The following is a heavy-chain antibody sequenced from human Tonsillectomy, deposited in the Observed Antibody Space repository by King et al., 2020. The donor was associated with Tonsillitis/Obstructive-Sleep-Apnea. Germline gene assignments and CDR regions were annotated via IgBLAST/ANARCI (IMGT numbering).Heavy chain of an antibody. V-gene: IGHV3-23*04. D-gene: IGHD2-21*02. CDR2: ISGSGSST. CDR1: GFTFSNYA. CDR3: AKMLGVVVVTAVMAFDY. J-gene: IGHJ4*02. Sequence: VQLVESGGGLVQPGGSLRLSCAASGFTFSNYAMSWVRQAPGKGLEWVSGISGSGSSTYYADSVKGRFTISRDNSKNTLYLQMNGLRAEDTAVYYCAKMLGVVVVTAVMAFDYWGQGTLVTVSS.